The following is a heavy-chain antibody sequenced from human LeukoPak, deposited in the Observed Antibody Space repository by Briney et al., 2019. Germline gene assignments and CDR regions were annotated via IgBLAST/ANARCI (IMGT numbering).Heavy chain of an antibody. CDR2: IQQDGSAK. D-gene: IGHD7-27*01. CDR1: GFTFSAYW. CDR3: ARADWGSVDY. J-gene: IGHJ4*02. V-gene: IGHV3-7*01. Sequence: GGSLRLSCAGSGFTFSAYWMSWVRQAPGKGLEWVANIQQDGSAKYYADSLKGRLTISRDNAKKSLYLQMDSLRGEDMAVYYCARADWGSVDYWGQGTLVTVSS.